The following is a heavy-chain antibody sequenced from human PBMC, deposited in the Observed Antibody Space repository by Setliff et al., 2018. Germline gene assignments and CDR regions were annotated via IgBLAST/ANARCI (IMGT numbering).Heavy chain of an antibody. D-gene: IGHD3-16*01. Sequence: PSETLSLTCTVSGGSISSGSYYWAWIRQPAGKGLEWIGRIHASGSPSYNPSLETRVTISLDTSTNQFSLKLSSVTAADTAVYYCARALRSPLGGTAFVPVHFDPWGQGILVTVSS. V-gene: IGHV4-61*02. J-gene: IGHJ5*02. CDR3: ARALRSPLGGTAFVPVHFDP. CDR2: IHASGSP. CDR1: GGSISSGSYY.